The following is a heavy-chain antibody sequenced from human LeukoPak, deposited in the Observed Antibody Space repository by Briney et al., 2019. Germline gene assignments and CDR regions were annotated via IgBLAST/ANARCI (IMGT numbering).Heavy chain of an antibody. Sequence: PSETLSLTCTVSGGSISSYYWSWIRQPLGKGLEWIGYIYYSGSTNYNPSLKSRVTISVDTSKNQFSLKLSSVTAADTAVYYCARQGYCSGGSCPPYYYYGMDVWGQGTTVTVSS. J-gene: IGHJ6*02. CDR2: IYYSGST. V-gene: IGHV4-59*08. CDR1: GGSISSYY. CDR3: ARQGYCSGGSCPPYYYYGMDV. D-gene: IGHD2-15*01.